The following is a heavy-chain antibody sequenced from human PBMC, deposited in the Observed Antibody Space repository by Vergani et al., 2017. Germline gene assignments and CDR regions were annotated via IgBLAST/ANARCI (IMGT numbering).Heavy chain of an antibody. Sequence: QVQLQESGPGLVKPSETLSLTCTVSGGSISSYYWSWIRQPPGKGLEWIGYIYYSGSTYYNPSLKSRVTISVDTSKNQFSLKLSSVTAADTAVYYCARAGLRVAGKDYYYGMDVWGQGTTVTVSS. J-gene: IGHJ6*02. CDR2: IYYSGST. D-gene: IGHD6-19*01. CDR1: GGSISSYY. V-gene: IGHV4-59*12. CDR3: ARAGLRVAGKDYYYGMDV.